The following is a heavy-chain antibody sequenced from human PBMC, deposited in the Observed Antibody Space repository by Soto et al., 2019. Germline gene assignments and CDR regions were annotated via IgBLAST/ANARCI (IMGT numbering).Heavy chain of an antibody. Sequence: QVLLVQSGAEVKKSGSSVKVSCKASGGTFSSYAINWVRQAPGQGLEWMGGIIPMFGKPNYAENFQGRVTISADESTITAYMELSSLTYDDAAVYYCARGFRDGYFYAMDVWGQGTTVTVS. D-gene: IGHD2-21*01. J-gene: IGHJ6*02. CDR3: ARGFRDGYFYAMDV. CDR1: GGTFSSYA. V-gene: IGHV1-69*01. CDR2: IIPMFGKP.